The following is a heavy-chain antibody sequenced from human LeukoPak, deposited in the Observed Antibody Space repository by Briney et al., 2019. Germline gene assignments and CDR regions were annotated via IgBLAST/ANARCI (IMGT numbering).Heavy chain of an antibody. J-gene: IGHJ5*02. CDR3: AQTYDRGPGNH. Sequence: SETLSLTCTVSAGSISSSSYYWGWIRQPPGKGLEWIGSIYYSGSTYYNLSLKSRVTISVDRSKNQFSLKLSSVTAADTAVYYCAQTYDRGPGNHWGQGTLVTVSS. CDR1: AGSISSSSYY. CDR2: IYYSGST. D-gene: IGHD3-3*01. V-gene: IGHV4-39*07.